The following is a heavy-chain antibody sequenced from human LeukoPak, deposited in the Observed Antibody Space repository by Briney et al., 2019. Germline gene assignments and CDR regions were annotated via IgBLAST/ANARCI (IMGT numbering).Heavy chain of an antibody. CDR2: ISGSGSTI. J-gene: IGHJ4*02. V-gene: IGHV3-48*03. CDR3: AGLVLDY. Sequence: GGSLRLSCAASGFTFRSYEMTWVRQAPGKGLEWVSYISGSGSTIYYTDSVKGRFTISRDNAKNSLYLQMNSLRAEDAAVYYCAGLVLDYWGQGTLVTVSS. D-gene: IGHD6-19*01. CDR1: GFTFRSYE.